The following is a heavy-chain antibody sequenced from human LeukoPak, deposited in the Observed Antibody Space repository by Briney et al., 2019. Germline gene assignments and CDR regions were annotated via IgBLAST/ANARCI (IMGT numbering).Heavy chain of an antibody. D-gene: IGHD3-22*01. CDR1: AFTFSYYS. Sequence: PGGSLRLSCAASAFTFSYYSMNWVRQAPGKGLEWVSAISGSGGSTYYADSVKGRFTISRDNSKNTLYLQMNSLRAEDTAVYYCAKGLYYDSSGYDYWGQGTLVTVSS. CDR2: ISGSGGST. CDR3: AKGLYYDSSGYDY. J-gene: IGHJ4*02. V-gene: IGHV3-23*01.